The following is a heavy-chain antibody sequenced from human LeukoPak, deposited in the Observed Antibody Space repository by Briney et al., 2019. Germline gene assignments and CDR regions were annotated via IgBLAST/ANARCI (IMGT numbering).Heavy chain of an antibody. CDR3: AKGSSWYSPFDQ. CDR1: GGSISSYY. CDR2: IYYSGST. D-gene: IGHD6-13*01. J-gene: IGHJ4*02. Sequence: NASETLSLTCTVSGGSISSYYWSWIRQPPGKGLEWIGYIYYSGSTNYDPSLKSRVTISVDTSKNQFSLKLNSVTAADTALYYCAKGSSWYSPFDQWGQGTLVTVSS. V-gene: IGHV4-59*01.